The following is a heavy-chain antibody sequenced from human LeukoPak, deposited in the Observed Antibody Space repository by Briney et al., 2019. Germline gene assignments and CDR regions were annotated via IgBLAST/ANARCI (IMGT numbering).Heavy chain of an antibody. CDR2: ISGHNGNT. D-gene: IGHD3-10*01. J-gene: IGHJ3*02. V-gene: IGHV1-18*01. Sequence: GASGKVSCKASGYTFISYGITWVRQAPGQGLEWMGWISGHNGNTNYAQKVQGRVTMTTDTFTSTAYMELRSLRSDDTAVYYCARDGITPDAFDIWGQGTVVTVSS. CDR1: GYTFISYG. CDR3: ARDGITPDAFDI.